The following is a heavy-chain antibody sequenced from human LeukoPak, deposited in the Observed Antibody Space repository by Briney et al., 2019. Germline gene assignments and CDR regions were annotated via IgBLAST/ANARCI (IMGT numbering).Heavy chain of an antibody. CDR3: ATRGCSYGCGNWFDR. Sequence: GGSLRLSCAASGFTFSSYAMSWVRQAPGKGLEWVSAISGSGGSTYYADSVKGRFTISRDNSKNTLYLQMNSLRAEDTAVYYCATRGCSYGCGNWFDRWGQGTLVTVSS. J-gene: IGHJ5*02. D-gene: IGHD5-18*01. V-gene: IGHV3-23*01. CDR1: GFTFSSYA. CDR2: ISGSGGST.